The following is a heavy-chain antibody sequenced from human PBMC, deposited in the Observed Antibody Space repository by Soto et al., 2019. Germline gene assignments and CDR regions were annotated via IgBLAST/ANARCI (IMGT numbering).Heavy chain of an antibody. CDR2: MNHSGTT. D-gene: IGHD3-3*01. Sequence: SETLSLTCAVYGGSFSGYYRSWIRQPPGKGLEWIGEMNHSGTTNYNPSLKSRVTTSVDTSKNQFSLKLSSVTAADTAVYYCVRGLYYDFWSGYQDNGMDVWSQGTPVTVSS. CDR3: VRGLYYDFWSGYQDNGMDV. CDR1: GGSFSGYY. J-gene: IGHJ6*02. V-gene: IGHV4-34*01.